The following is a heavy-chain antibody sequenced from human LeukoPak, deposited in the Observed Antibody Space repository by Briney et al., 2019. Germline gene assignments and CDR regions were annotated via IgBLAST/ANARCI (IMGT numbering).Heavy chain of an antibody. D-gene: IGHD3-22*01. J-gene: IGHJ3*02. V-gene: IGHV1-69*06. Sequence: ASVKVSCKASGGTFRTFGISWVRQAPGQGLEWMGGIIPMSGTVNNAQKFQGRVTITADKSTGTAYMELSSLRSEDTAVYYCARAYDSSGYYAFDIWGQGTMVTVSS. CDR1: GGTFRTFG. CDR2: IIPMSGTV. CDR3: ARAYDSSGYYAFDI.